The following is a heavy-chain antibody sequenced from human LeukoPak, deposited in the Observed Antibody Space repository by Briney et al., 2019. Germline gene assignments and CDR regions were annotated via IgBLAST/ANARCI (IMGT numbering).Heavy chain of an antibody. V-gene: IGHV1-46*01. CDR2: INPSGGST. D-gene: IGHD2-21*02. J-gene: IGHJ4*02. Sequence: GASVKVSCKASGYTFTSYYMHWVRQAPGQGLEWMGIINPSGGSTSYAQKFQGRVTMTRDTSTSTVYMELSSLRSDDTAVYYCARELPRYCGGDCYLFDYWGQGTLVTVSS. CDR3: ARELPRYCGGDCYLFDY. CDR1: GYTFTSYY.